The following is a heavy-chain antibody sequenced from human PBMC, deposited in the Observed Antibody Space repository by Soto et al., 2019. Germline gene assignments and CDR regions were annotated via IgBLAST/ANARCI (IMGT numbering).Heavy chain of an antibody. CDR3: ARNREDGYKSDY. CDR2: ISSSSLYI. D-gene: IGHD5-12*01. V-gene: IGHV3-11*06. J-gene: IGHJ4*02. CDR1: EISFSDYY. Sequence: QVQLVESGGGLVKPGGSLRLSCAASEISFSDYYMSWIRQAPGKGLEWVSYISSSSLYIDYADSVKGRFIISRDNVKNTLYLQMNSLRAEDTAVYYCARNREDGYKSDYWGQGTLVTVSS.